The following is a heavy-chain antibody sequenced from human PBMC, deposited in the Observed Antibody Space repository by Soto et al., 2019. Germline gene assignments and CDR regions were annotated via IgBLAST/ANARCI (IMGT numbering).Heavy chain of an antibody. V-gene: IGHV4-34*01. J-gene: IGHJ5*02. CDR1: GGSFSGYY. Sequence: SETLSLTCAVYGGSFSGYYWSWIRQPPGKGLEWIGEINHSGSTNYNPSLKSRVTISVDTSKNQFSLKLSSVTAADTAVYYCARAEGIVVVPAAPRYNWFDPWGQGTLVTVSS. D-gene: IGHD2-2*01. CDR3: ARAEGIVVVPAAPRYNWFDP. CDR2: INHSGST.